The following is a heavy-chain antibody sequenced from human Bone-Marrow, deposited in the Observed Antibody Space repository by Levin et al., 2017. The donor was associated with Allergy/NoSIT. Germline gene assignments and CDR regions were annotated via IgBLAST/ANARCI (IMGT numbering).Heavy chain of an antibody. D-gene: IGHD6-19*01. CDR1: GFSFADFA. CDR3: ARETSTGWYYFDY. CDR2: MSSDGSDI. Sequence: GESLKISCAASGFSFADFAMHWVRQAPGKGLVWVARMSSDGSDILYADSVKGRFTISRDNAKNTLFLQMKSLSAEDTAIYYCARETSTGWYYFDYWGRGTLVTVSS. J-gene: IGHJ4*02. V-gene: IGHV3-74*03.